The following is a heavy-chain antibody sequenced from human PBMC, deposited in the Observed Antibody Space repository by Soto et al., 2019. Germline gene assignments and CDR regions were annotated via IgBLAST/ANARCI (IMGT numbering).Heavy chain of an antibody. D-gene: IGHD3-10*01. Sequence: QVQLQQWGAGLLKPSETLSLTCAVYGGSFSGYYWSWIRQPPGKGLEWIGEINHSGSTNYNPSLKSRVTISVDTSKNQFSLKLSSVTAADTAVYYCARGMVRGATPSVFDSWGQGTLVTVSS. CDR3: ARGMVRGATPSVFDS. J-gene: IGHJ4*02. CDR2: INHSGST. CDR1: GGSFSGYY. V-gene: IGHV4-34*01.